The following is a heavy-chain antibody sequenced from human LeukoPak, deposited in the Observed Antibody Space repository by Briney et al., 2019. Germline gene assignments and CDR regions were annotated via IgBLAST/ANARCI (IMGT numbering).Heavy chain of an antibody. Sequence: ASVKVSCKASGYTFTSYAMHWVRQAPGQRLEWMGWINAGNGNTKYSQKFQGRVTITRDTSASTAYMELSSLKSEDTAVYYCAREGISRGSVDYWGQGTLVTVSS. CDR2: INAGNGNT. CDR3: AREGISRGSVDY. V-gene: IGHV1-3*01. D-gene: IGHD2-21*01. CDR1: GYTFTSYA. J-gene: IGHJ4*02.